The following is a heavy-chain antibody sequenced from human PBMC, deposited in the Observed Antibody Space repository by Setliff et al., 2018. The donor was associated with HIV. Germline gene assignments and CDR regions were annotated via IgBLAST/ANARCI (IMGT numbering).Heavy chain of an antibody. J-gene: IGHJ5*02. Sequence: GASGEVSCKGTGYTFTTYYIHWVRQAPGQGVEWMGILNPSEGTTSFAQKFQGRVTMTRDTSTSTVYMDLSSLRADDTAVYYCVRGYRSAWNSWFDAWGQGTRVTVSS. CDR1: GYTFTTYY. V-gene: IGHV1-46*01. CDR3: VRGYRSAWNSWFDA. D-gene: IGHD6-19*01. CDR2: LNPSEGTT.